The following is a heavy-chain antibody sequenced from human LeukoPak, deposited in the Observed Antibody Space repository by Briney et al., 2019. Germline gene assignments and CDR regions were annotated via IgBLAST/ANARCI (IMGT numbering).Heavy chain of an antibody. Sequence: GGSLRLSCAASGYTFSSYWMSWVRQAPGKGLEWVANIKQDGSEKYYVASVKGRFSISRDNAKNSLYLQMNSLRAEDTAVYYCAGHRNYYGSGIDAFDIWGQGTMVTVSS. V-gene: IGHV3-7*01. D-gene: IGHD3-10*01. J-gene: IGHJ3*02. CDR3: AGHRNYYGSGIDAFDI. CDR2: IKQDGSEK. CDR1: GYTFSSYW.